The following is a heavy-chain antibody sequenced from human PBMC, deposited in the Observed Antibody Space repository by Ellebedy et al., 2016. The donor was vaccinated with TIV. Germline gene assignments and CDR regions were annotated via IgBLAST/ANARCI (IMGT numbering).Heavy chain of an antibody. Sequence: AASVKVSCKASGFTFTSSAVQWVRQARGQRLEWIGWIVVGSGNTNYAQKFQERVTITRDMSTGTTDMELSSLRSEDTAVYYCAAVLKLGATTAFDIWGQGTMVTVSS. CDR1: GFTFTSSA. D-gene: IGHD1-26*01. CDR2: IVVGSGNT. CDR3: AAVLKLGATTAFDI. V-gene: IGHV1-58*01. J-gene: IGHJ3*02.